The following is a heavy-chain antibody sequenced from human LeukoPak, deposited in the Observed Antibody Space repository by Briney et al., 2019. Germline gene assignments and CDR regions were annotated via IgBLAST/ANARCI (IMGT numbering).Heavy chain of an antibody. Sequence: SETLSLTCTVSGGSISSYYWSWIRQPPGKGLEWIGYIYYSGSTNYNPSLKSRVTISVDTSKNQFSLKLSSVTAADTAVYYCARHGGMVRGVTPIDYWGQGTLVIVSS. CDR3: ARHGGMVRGVTPIDY. CDR2: IYYSGST. CDR1: GGSISSYY. J-gene: IGHJ4*02. D-gene: IGHD3-10*01. V-gene: IGHV4-59*08.